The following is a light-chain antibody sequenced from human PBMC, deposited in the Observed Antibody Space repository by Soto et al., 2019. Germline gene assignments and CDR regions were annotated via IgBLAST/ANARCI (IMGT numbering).Light chain of an antibody. J-gene: IGLJ1*01. CDR3: NSYTSSSTHV. CDR1: SSDVGGYNY. V-gene: IGLV2-14*01. Sequence: QSVLTHPASVFACPGQSITISCTGTSSDVGGYNYVSWYQQHPGKAPKLMIYDVSNRPSGVSDRFSGSKSGNTASLTISGLQAEDEADDYCNSYTSSSTHVFGPGTKVSVL. CDR2: DVS.